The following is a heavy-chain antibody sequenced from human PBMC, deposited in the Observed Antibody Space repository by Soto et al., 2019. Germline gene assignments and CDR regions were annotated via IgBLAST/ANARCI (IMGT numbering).Heavy chain of an antibody. CDR1: GYTFTNYA. CDR2: INPSDGNT. Sequence: ASVKVSCKASGYTFTNYAMHWVRQAPGQGLEWMGMINPSDGNTSYSQKFQGRVTMTRDTSTSTAYMELSSLRSEDTAVYYCATAGEPMYYFDYWGQGTLVTVSS. J-gene: IGHJ4*02. CDR3: ATAGEPMYYFDY. D-gene: IGHD3-10*02. V-gene: IGHV1-46*01.